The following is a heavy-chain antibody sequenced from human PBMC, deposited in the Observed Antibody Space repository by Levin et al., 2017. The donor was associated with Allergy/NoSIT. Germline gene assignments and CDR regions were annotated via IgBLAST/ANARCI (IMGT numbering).Heavy chain of an antibody. CDR1: GFTFSGSA. CDR2: IRSKANNYAT. V-gene: IGHV3-73*01. CDR3: TRRRTDTADTYFDY. J-gene: IGHJ4*02. Sequence: GGSLRLSCAASGFTFSGSAIHWVRQASGKGLEWVGRIRSKANNYATAYAASVKGRFTISRDDSKNTAYLQMNSQKIEDTAVYFCTRRRTDTADTYFDYWGQGTLVTVSS. D-gene: IGHD5-18*01.